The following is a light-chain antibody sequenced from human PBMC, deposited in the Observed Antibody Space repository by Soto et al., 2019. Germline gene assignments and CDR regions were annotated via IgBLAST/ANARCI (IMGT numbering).Light chain of an antibody. CDR1: QGISNY. J-gene: IGKJ3*01. Sequence: DIQMTQSPSSLSASVGDRVTITCRASQGISNYLAWYQQKPGEVPKVLIYGASTLQSGVPSRFNGSGSGTDFTLTISSLQPEDVATYYCQKYNSAPFTFGPGSKVDFK. V-gene: IGKV1-27*01. CDR3: QKYNSAPFT. CDR2: GAS.